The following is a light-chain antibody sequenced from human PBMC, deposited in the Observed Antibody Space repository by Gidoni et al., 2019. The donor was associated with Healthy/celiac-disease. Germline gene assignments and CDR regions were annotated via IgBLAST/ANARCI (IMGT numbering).Light chain of an antibody. CDR1: QGISNY. V-gene: IGKV1-27*01. J-gene: IGKJ2*01. CDR3: QKYKSAPYT. CDR2: AAS. Sequence: DIQMTQSPSSLSASVGDRVTITCRASQGISNYLAWYQQKPGKVPKLLIYAASTLQSGVPSRFSGSGSGTDFTLTISSLQPEDVAIYYCQKYKSAPYTFXQXTKLEIK.